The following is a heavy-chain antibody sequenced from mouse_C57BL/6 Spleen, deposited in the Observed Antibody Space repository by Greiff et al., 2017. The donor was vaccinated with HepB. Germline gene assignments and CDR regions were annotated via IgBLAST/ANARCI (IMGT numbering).Heavy chain of an antibody. D-gene: IGHD1-1*01. V-gene: IGHV14-4*01. CDR1: GFNIKDDY. CDR3: TTDYYGSSFLY. Sequence: EVKLQESGAELVRPGASVKLSCTASGFNIKDDYMHWVKQRPEQGLEWIGWIDPENGDTEYASKFQGKATITADTSSNTAYLQLSSLTSEDTAVYYCTTDYYGSSFLYWGQGTTLTVSS. CDR2: IDPENGDT. J-gene: IGHJ2*01.